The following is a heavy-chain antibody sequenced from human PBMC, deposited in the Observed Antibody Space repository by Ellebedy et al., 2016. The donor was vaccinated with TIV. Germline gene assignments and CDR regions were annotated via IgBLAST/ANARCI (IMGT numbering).Heavy chain of an antibody. V-gene: IGHV3-23*01. CDR2: ISGSGGST. CDR1: GFRFNNYA. J-gene: IGHJ4*02. Sequence: GESLKISXAASGFRFNNYAMSWVRQAPGKGLEWVSAISGSGGSTYYADSVKGRFTISRDNSKNTLYLQMNSLRAEDTAVYYCANGDYWGQGTLVTVSS. CDR3: ANGDY.